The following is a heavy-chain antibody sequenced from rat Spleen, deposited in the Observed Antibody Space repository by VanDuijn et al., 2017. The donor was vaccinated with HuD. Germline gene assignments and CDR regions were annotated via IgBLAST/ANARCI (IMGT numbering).Heavy chain of an antibody. CDR3: ARGNGMDA. V-gene: IGHV5-31*01. CDR2: ITNTGGST. CDR1: GFTFSDYY. J-gene: IGHJ4*01. Sequence: EVQLVESDGGLVQPGRSLKLSCAASGFTFSDYYMAWVRQAPGKGLEWVASITNTGGSTYYPDSVKGRFTISKDNAKSTLYLQMNSLRSEDTATYYCARGNGMDAWGQGASVTVSS.